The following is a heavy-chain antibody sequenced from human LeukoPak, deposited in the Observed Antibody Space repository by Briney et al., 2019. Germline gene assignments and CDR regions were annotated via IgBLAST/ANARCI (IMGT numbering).Heavy chain of an antibody. CDR1: GFTFSSYG. V-gene: IGHV3-30*18. CDR2: ISYDGSNK. D-gene: IGHD1-1*01. Sequence: GGSLRLSCAASGFTFSSYGMHWVRQAPGKGLEWVAVISYDGSNKYYADSVKGRFTISRDNSKNTLYLQMNSLRAEDTAVYYCAKDVGMTGTRSFDYWGQGTLVTVSS. CDR3: AKDVGMTGTRSFDY. J-gene: IGHJ4*02.